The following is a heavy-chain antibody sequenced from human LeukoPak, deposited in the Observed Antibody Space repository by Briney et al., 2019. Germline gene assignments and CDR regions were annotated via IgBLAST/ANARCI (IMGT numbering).Heavy chain of an antibody. J-gene: IGHJ4*02. CDR2: ITSSGSTI. D-gene: IGHD1-26*01. V-gene: IGHV3-21*06. Sequence: PGGSLRLSCAASGFTFTTYTMTWVRQPPGKGLEWVSSITSSGSTIYYADSVKGRFTISRDNAENSLYLQLSSLRVDDTAVYYCARGQLGPTSAPFDSWGQGTLVTVSS. CDR1: GFTFTTYT. CDR3: ARGQLGPTSAPFDS.